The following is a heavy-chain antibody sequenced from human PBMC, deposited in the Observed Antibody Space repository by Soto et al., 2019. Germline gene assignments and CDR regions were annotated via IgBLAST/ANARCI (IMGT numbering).Heavy chain of an antibody. Sequence: ASVKVSCKASGYTFTSYGMNWVRQAPGRGLEWMGWINPRNGNTKYSQKFQCRVIIERDTSAGTADMDMSSLRSEXTDVYYCARGAYCDSSNYLGYGSLGSLVTVSS. D-gene: IGHD3-22*01. V-gene: IGHV1-3*01. J-gene: IGHJ4*02. CDR1: GYTFTSYG. CDR2: INPRNGNT. CDR3: ARGAYCDSSNYLGY.